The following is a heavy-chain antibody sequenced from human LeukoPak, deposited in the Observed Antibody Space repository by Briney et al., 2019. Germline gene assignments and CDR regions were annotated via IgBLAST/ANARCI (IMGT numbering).Heavy chain of an antibody. D-gene: IGHD3-9*01. CDR1: GFTFSSYA. CDR2: ISGSGGST. J-gene: IGHJ6*03. CDR3: AKVNYDILTGDITYYMDV. Sequence: LPGGSLRLSCAASGFTFSSYAMNWVRQAPGKGLEWVSGISGSGGSTYYADSVKGRFTISRDNSKNTLYLQMNSLRAEDTAVYYCAKVNYDILTGDITYYMDVWGKGTTVTVSS. V-gene: IGHV3-23*01.